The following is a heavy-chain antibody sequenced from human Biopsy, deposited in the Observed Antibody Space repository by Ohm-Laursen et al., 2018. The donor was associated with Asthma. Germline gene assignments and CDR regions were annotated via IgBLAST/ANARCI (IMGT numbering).Heavy chain of an antibody. CDR1: GGTFSNFA. D-gene: IGHD4-17*01. Sequence: ASVKVSCNAPGGTFSNFAISWVRQAPGQGLEWPGGIMTVFGTTNYAQKFQGRVTITEDTSTDTAYMELSSLSSDDTAVYYCASDFPKDYVRYNFQFWGQGTLVTVSS. CDR3: ASDFPKDYVRYNFQF. V-gene: IGHV1-69*06. J-gene: IGHJ4*02. CDR2: IMTVFGTT.